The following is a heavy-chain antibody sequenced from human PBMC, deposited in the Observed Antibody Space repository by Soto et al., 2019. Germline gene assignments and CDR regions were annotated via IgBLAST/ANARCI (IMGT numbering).Heavy chain of an antibody. CDR1: GYSFPTAW. CDR3: ATSTGWYYFDS. V-gene: IGHV5-51*01. J-gene: IGHJ4*02. Sequence: GESLKISCKGSGYSFPTAWIGWVRQMPGKGLEWMAIIYPGDSDARYSPSFQGQVTISADKYISTAYLQWNSLKASDTAMYYCATSTGWYYFDSWGQGXQVTVSS. CDR2: IYPGDSDA. D-gene: IGHD6-19*01.